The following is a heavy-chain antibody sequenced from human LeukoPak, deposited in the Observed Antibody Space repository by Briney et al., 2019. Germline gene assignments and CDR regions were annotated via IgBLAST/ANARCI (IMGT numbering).Heavy chain of an antibody. V-gene: IGHV3-66*01. CDR1: GFTFSSYA. Sequence: GGSLRLSCAASGFTFSSYAMSWVRQAPGKGLEWVSVIYSGGSTYYADSVKGRFTISRDNSKNTLYLQMNSLRAEDTAVYYCAREYSGSYSGYYFDYWGQGTLVTVSS. CDR2: IYSGGST. CDR3: AREYSGSYSGYYFDY. J-gene: IGHJ4*02. D-gene: IGHD1-26*01.